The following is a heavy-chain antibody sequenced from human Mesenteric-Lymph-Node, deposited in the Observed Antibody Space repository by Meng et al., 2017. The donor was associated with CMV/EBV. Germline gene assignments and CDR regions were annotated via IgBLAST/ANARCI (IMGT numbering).Heavy chain of an antibody. CDR3: AGYCGGGSCYAWEFDY. V-gene: IGHV1-8*03. CDR1: GYTFTSYD. Sequence: ASVKVSCKASGYTFTSYDINWVRQATGQGLEWMGWMNPNSGNTGYAQKFQGRVTITRNTSISTAYMELSSLRSEDTAVYYCAGYCGGGSCYAWEFDYWGQGALVTVSS. J-gene: IGHJ4*02. CDR2: MNPNSGNT. D-gene: IGHD2-15*01.